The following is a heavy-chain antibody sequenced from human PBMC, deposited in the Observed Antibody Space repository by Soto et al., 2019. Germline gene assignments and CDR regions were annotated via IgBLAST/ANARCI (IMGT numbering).Heavy chain of an antibody. D-gene: IGHD3-16*02. CDR1: GFTFSSYA. CDR2: ISGSGGST. CDR3: AKAVKKGGLSCWFDP. Sequence: PGGSLRLSCAASGFTFSSYAMSWVRQAPGKGLEWVSAISGSGGSTYYADSVKGRFTSSRDNSKNTLYLQMNSLRAEDTAVYYCAKAVKKGGLSCWFDPWGQGTLVTVS. V-gene: IGHV3-23*01. J-gene: IGHJ5*02.